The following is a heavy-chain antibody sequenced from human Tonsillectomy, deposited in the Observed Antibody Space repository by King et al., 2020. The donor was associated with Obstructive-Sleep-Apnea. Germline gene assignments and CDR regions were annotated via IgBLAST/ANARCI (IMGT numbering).Heavy chain of an antibody. CDR1: GFTFNSYS. V-gene: IGHV3-48*04. J-gene: IGHJ4*02. CDR2: ISGCSCSI. Sequence: VQLVESGGGLVQPGGSLRLSCAASGFTFNSYSMTWVRHAPGKGLEWVSYISGCSCSIYYANSVKGRFTFSRHNAKNPLYLQVNSLRVEDTAVYYCARDRDWAFDSWGQGTLVTVSS. D-gene: IGHD3/OR15-3a*01. CDR3: ARDRDWAFDS.